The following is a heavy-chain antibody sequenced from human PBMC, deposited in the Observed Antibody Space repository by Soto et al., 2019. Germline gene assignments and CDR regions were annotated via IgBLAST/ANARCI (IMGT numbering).Heavy chain of an antibody. J-gene: IGHJ4*02. CDR2: IDPSDSYT. Sequence: PGESPKISCKGSGYSFTSYWISWVRQMPGKGLEWMGRIDPSDSYTNYSPSFQGHVTISADKSISTAYLQWSSLKASDTAMYYCARQDPYYYDSSGSRGHFDYWGQGTLVTVSS. CDR1: GYSFTSYW. V-gene: IGHV5-10-1*01. D-gene: IGHD3-22*01. CDR3: ARQDPYYYDSSGSRGHFDY.